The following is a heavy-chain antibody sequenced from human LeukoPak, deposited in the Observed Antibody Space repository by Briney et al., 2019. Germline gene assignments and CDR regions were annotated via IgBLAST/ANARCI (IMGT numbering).Heavy chain of an antibody. V-gene: IGHV1-46*01. CDR1: GYTFTSYY. CDR2: INPSGGST. CDR3: ARERKAAYCGGDCYSLRAHDGFDI. Sequence: ASVTVSCKASGYTFTSYYMHWVRQAPGQGLEWMGIINPSGGSTSYAQKFQGRFTMTRDTSTSTVYMELSSLRSEDTAVYYCARERKAAYCGGDCYSLRAHDGFDIWGQGTMVTVSS. D-gene: IGHD2-21*02. J-gene: IGHJ3*02.